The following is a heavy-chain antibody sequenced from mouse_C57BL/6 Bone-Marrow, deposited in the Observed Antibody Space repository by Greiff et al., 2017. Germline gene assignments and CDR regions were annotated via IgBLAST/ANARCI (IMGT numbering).Heavy chain of an antibody. V-gene: IGHV1-82*01. Sequence: QVQLKQSGPELVKPGASVKISCKASGYAFSSSWMNWVKQRPGKGLEWIGRIYPGDGDTNYNGKFKGKATLTADKSSSTAYMQLSSLTSEDSAVYFCARAITTVVAVDYWGQGTSVTVSS. CDR2: IYPGDGDT. CDR3: ARAITTVVAVDY. CDR1: GYAFSSSW. D-gene: IGHD1-1*01. J-gene: IGHJ4*01.